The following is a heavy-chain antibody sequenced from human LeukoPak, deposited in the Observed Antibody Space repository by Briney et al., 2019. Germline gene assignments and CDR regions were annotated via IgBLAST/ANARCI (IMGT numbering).Heavy chain of an antibody. CDR1: GYTFTGYY. D-gene: IGHD2-2*02. CDR3: ARAVVPAAILVLSWFDP. V-gene: IGHV1-2*02. CDR2: INPNSGGT. J-gene: IGHJ5*02. Sequence: GASVKVSCKASGYTFTGYYMHWVRQAPGQGLEWMGWINPNSGGTNYAQKFQGRVTMTRDTSISTAYMELSRLRSDDTAVYYCARAVVPAAILVLSWFDPWGQGTLVTVSS.